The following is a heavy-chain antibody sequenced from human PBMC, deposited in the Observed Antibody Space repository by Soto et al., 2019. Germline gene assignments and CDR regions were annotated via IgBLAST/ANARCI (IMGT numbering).Heavy chain of an antibody. CDR2: INSDGSST. J-gene: IGHJ4*02. D-gene: IGHD3-10*01. CDR3: ARDYYGSGNYFSFDY. CDR1: GFTFSSYW. Sequence: GGSLRLSCAASGFTFSSYWMHWVRQVPGKGLVWVSRINSDGSSTDYADSVKGRFTISRDNAKNTLYLQMNSLRAEDTAVYYCARDYYGSGNYFSFDYWGQGTLVTVSS. V-gene: IGHV3-74*01.